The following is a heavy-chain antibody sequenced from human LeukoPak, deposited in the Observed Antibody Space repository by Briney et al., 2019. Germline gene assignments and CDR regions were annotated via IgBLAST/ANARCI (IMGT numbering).Heavy chain of an antibody. V-gene: IGHV5-51*01. CDR2: IYPGDSDT. CDR3: ARQRRHGSSWYYFDY. Sequence: GESLKISCKGSGYSFTSYWIGWVRQMPGKGLEWMGIIYPGDSDTRYSPSFQGQVTISADKSISTAYLQWSSLKASDTAMYYCARQRRHGSSWYYFDYWGQGTLVTVSS. CDR1: GYSFTSYW. D-gene: IGHD6-13*01. J-gene: IGHJ4*02.